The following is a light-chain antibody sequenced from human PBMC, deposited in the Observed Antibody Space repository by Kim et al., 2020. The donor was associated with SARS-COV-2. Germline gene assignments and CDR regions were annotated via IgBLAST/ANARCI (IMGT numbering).Light chain of an antibody. CDR2: AAS. J-gene: IGKJ1*01. V-gene: IGKV1-27*01. Sequence: ASLGDRVTITCRASQVISNYLAWYQQKPGKVPKLLIYAASALRSGVPSRFSGSGSGTDFTLTITSLQPEDVAVYYCQQCKGAPWTFGHGTKVDIK. CDR1: QVISNY. CDR3: QQCKGAPWT.